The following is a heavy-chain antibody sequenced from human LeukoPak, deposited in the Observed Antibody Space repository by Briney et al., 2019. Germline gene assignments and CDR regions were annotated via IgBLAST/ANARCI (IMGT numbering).Heavy chain of an antibody. Sequence: ASVKVSCKASGYTFTSYDINWVRQATGQGLEWMGWISAYNGNTNYAQKLQGRVTMTTDTSTSTAYMELRSLRSDDTAVYYCARALRPTYYYDSSGYYGYFDYWGQGTLVTVSS. CDR3: ARALRPTYYYDSSGYYGYFDY. J-gene: IGHJ4*02. V-gene: IGHV1-18*01. D-gene: IGHD3-22*01. CDR1: GYTFTSYD. CDR2: ISAYNGNT.